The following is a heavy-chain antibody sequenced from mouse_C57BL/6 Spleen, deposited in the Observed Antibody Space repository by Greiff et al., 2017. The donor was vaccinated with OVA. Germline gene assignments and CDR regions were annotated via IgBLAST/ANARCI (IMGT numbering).Heavy chain of an antibody. J-gene: IGHJ2*01. CDR1: GFTFSSYG. CDR2: ISSGGSYT. CDR3: GRQCVITTAYYFDD. Sequence: EVKVVESGGDLVKPGGSLKLSCAASGFTFSSYGMSWVRQTPDKRLEWVATISSGGSYTYYPDSVKGRFTISRDNAKNTLYMQMSSLKSEDTAVYYYGRQCVITTAYYFDDWGQGTTLTVSS. D-gene: IGHD1-2*01. V-gene: IGHV5-6*01.